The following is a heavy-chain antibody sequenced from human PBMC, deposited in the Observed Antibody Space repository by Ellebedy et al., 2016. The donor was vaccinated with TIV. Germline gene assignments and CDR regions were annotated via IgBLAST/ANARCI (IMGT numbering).Heavy chain of an antibody. CDR2: IYHSGRT. V-gene: IGHV4-30-2*01. Sequence: SETLSLXXAVSGGSISRSGYCWSWIRQPPGKGLEWIGYIYHSGRTYYSPSLKSRVTISLERSKNQFSLKLNSVTAADTAVYSCARYSSGWYSFDYWGQGTLVTVSS. J-gene: IGHJ4*02. D-gene: IGHD6-19*01. CDR1: GGSISRSGYC. CDR3: ARYSSGWYSFDY.